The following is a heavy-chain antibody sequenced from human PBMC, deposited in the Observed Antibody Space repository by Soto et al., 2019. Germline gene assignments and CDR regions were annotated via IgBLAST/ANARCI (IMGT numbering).Heavy chain of an antibody. CDR2: INPNSGGT. V-gene: IGHV1-2*02. Sequence: QVQLVQSGAEVKKPGASVKVSCKASGYTFTGYYMHWVRQAPGQGLEWMGWINPNSGGTNYAQKFQGRVTMTRDTSISTAYMELSRLRSDDTVVYYCARASPPYDFWSGYYYYYGMDVWGQGTTVTVSS. D-gene: IGHD3-3*01. CDR3: ARASPPYDFWSGYYYYYGMDV. CDR1: GYTFTGYY. J-gene: IGHJ6*02.